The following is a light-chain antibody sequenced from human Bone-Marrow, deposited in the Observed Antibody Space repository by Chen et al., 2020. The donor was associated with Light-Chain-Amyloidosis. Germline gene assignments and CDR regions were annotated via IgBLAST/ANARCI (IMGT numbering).Light chain of an antibody. CDR1: NIGSTS. J-gene: IGLJ3*02. CDR2: DDS. Sequence: SYVLTQPSSVSVAPGQTATIACGGNNIGSTSLPWYQQTPGQAPLLVVYDDSDRPSGIPERLSGSNSGNTATLTISRVEAGDEADYYCQVWDRSSDRPVFGGGTKLTVL. V-gene: IGLV3-21*02. CDR3: QVWDRSSDRPV.